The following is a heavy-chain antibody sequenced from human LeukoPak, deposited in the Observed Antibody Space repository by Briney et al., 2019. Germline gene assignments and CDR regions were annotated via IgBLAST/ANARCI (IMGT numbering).Heavy chain of an antibody. J-gene: IGHJ4*02. Sequence: GGSLRLSCAASGFTFSSYSMNWVRQAPGKGLEWVSYISSSSSTTYYADSVKGRFTISRDNSKNTLYLQMNNLRAEDTAVYYCAKSRSDIAVAATNYWGQGTLVTVSS. CDR1: GFTFSSYS. V-gene: IGHV3-48*01. CDR2: ISSSSSTT. CDR3: AKSRSDIAVAATNY. D-gene: IGHD6-19*01.